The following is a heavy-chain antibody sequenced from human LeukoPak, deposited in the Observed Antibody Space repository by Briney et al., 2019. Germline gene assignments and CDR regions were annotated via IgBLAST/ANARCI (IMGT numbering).Heavy chain of an antibody. CDR3: ARDIAGATKGGWFDT. CDR2: MNPNSGNT. D-gene: IGHD1-26*01. Sequence: ASVKVSCKASGYTFTNHDINWVRQATGQGLEWMGWMNPNSGNTGYAQKFQGRVTTTRNTSISTAYMELSSLRSEDTALYYCARDIAGATKGGWFDTWGQGTPVTVSS. CDR1: GYTFTNHD. J-gene: IGHJ5*02. V-gene: IGHV1-8*01.